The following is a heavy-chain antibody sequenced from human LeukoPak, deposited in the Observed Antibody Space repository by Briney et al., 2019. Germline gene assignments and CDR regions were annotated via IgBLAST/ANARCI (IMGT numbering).Heavy chain of an antibody. Sequence: PGGSLRLSCAASGFTLSNYVMGWVRQPPGEGLQWVSVISGSGITTYYARSVKGRFTISRDNSKNTLYLQMNNLRAEDTAIYYCAKTGLYSSSSRGYFDYWGQGTLVTVSS. CDR2: ISGSGITT. V-gene: IGHV3-23*01. CDR3: AKTGLYSSSSRGYFDY. J-gene: IGHJ4*02. CDR1: GFTLSNYV. D-gene: IGHD6-6*01.